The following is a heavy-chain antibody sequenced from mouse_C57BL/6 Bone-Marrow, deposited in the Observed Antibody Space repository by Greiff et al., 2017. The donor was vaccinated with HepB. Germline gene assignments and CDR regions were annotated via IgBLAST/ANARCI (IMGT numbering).Heavy chain of an antibody. CDR2: IYPGDGDT. D-gene: IGHD1-1*01. CDR1: GYAFSSSW. CDR3: ALITTVVATRAMDY. J-gene: IGHJ4*01. Sequence: QVQLKESGPELVKPGASVKISCKASGYAFSSSWMNWVKQRPGKGLEWIGRIYPGDGDTNYNGKFKGKATLTADKSSSTAYMQLSSLTSEDSAVYFCALITTVVATRAMDYWGQGTSVTVSS. V-gene: IGHV1-82*01.